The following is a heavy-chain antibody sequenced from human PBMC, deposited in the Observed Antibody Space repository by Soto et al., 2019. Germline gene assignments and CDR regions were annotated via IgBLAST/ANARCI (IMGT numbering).Heavy chain of an antibody. CDR2: IYAGGNT. CDR3: ARVTTFYDILTSSYALNYFDY. Sequence: TVGSLRLSCAASGFSVTSNYMTWVRQAPWKGLECVSVIYAGGNTYYPDSVKGRFTISSDNSKNTLFLQMNNLRAEDTAVYYCARVTTFYDILTSSYALNYFDYWGQGTRVTVSS. D-gene: IGHD3-9*01. V-gene: IGHV3-53*01. J-gene: IGHJ4*02. CDR1: GFSVTSNY.